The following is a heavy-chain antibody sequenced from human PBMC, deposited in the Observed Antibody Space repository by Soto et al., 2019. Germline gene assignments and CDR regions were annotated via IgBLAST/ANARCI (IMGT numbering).Heavy chain of an antibody. D-gene: IGHD4-4*01. CDR3: AHTSYSNYGSDWFDP. CDR2: IYYSGST. Sequence: SETLSLTCTVSGGSISSGGYYWSWIRQHPGKGLEWIGYIYYSGSTYYNPSLKSRVTISVDTSKNQFSLKLSSVTAADTAVYYCAHTSYSNYGSDWFDPWGQGTLVTVSS. J-gene: IGHJ5*02. V-gene: IGHV4-31*03. CDR1: GGSISSGGYY.